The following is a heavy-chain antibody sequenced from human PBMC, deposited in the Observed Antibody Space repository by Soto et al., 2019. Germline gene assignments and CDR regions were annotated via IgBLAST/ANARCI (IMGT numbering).Heavy chain of an antibody. CDR2: IYYTGST. V-gene: IGHV4-59*08. Sequence: LSLTCTVSGASISGYHWGWIRQPPGKGLEWIGYIYYTGSTNYNPSLKSRVTMSVDTSKNQFSLKLNSVTAADTAVYYCARGFAIGWYTYYFDYWGQGPLVTVSS. CDR3: ARGFAIGWYTYYFDY. J-gene: IGHJ4*02. CDR1: GASISGYH. D-gene: IGHD6-19*01.